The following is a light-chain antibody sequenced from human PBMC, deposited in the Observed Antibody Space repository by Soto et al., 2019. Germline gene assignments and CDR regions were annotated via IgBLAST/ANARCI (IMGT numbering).Light chain of an antibody. V-gene: IGLV2-11*01. J-gene: IGLJ1*01. Sequence: QSVLTQPRSVSGSPGQSVTISCTGTSSDVGGYNYVSWYQQHPGKAPKVMIYDVSERPSGVPDRFSGSKSGNTASLTISGLQAEDVADYYCCSYAGSPRYVLGTGTKVTVL. CDR2: DVS. CDR3: CSYAGSPRYV. CDR1: SSDVGGYNY.